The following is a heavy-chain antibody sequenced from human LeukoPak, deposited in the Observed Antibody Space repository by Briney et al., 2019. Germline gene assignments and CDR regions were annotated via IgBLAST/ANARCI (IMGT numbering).Heavy chain of an antibody. CDR2: INHSGST. CDR3: ARGLGSASDFADWFDP. D-gene: IGHD3-3*01. V-gene: IGHV4-34*01. J-gene: IGHJ5*02. CDR1: GGSFSGYY. Sequence: SETLSLTCAVYGGSFSGYYWSWIRQPPGKGLEWIGEINHSGSTNYNPSLKSRVTISVDTSKNQFSLKLSSVTAADTAVYYCARGLGSASDFADWFDPWGQGTLVTVSS.